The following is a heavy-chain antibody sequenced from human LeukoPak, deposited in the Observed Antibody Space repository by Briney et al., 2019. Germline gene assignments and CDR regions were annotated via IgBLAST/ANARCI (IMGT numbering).Heavy chain of an antibody. CDR1: GLTFSSYS. V-gene: IGHV3-21*01. D-gene: IGHD7-27*01. J-gene: IGHJ6*03. CDR2: ISSSSSYI. CDR3: ASGDARSYYYYYMDV. Sequence: PGGSLRLSCAASGLTFSSYSMNWVRQAPGKGLEWVSSISSSSSYIYYADSVKGRFTISRDNAKNSLYLQMNSLRAEDTAVYYCASGDARSYYYYYMDVWGKGTTVTVSS.